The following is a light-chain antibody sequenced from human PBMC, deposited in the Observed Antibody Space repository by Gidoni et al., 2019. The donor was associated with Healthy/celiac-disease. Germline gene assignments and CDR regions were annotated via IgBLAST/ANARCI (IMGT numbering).Light chain of an antibody. CDR1: QDISNY. CDR2: DAS. Sequence: DIQMPQSPSSLSASVGDRVTITCQASQDISNYLNWYQQKPGKAPKLLIYDASNLETGVPSRFSGSGSGTDFTFTISSLQPEDIATYYCQQYDNLGITFGQGTRLEIK. J-gene: IGKJ5*01. CDR3: QQYDNLGIT. V-gene: IGKV1-33*01.